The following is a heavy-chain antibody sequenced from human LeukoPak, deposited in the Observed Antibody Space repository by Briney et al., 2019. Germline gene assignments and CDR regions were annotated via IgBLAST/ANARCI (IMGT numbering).Heavy chain of an antibody. CDR1: GFTFSSYW. Sequence: GGSLRLSCAASGFTFSSYWMNWARQAPGKGLEWVASVNHNGNVNYYVDSVKGRFTISRDNAKNSLYLQMSNLRAEDTAVYFCARGGGLDVWGQGATVTVSS. J-gene: IGHJ6*02. V-gene: IGHV3-7*03. CDR2: VNHNGNVN. D-gene: IGHD3-16*01. CDR3: ARGGGLDV.